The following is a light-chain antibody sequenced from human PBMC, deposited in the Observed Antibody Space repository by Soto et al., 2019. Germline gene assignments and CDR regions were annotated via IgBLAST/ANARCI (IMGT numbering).Light chain of an antibody. CDR1: QSVSSSY. CDR2: GAS. CDR3: QQYGNSPPKT. J-gene: IGKJ2*01. Sequence: EIVLTQSPGTLSLSPGERATLSCRASQSVSSSYLAWYQQKPGQAPRLLIYGASSRATGVPDRFSGSGSETDFTLTISRLEPEDFAVYFCQQYGNSPPKTFGQGTKVEIK. V-gene: IGKV3-20*01.